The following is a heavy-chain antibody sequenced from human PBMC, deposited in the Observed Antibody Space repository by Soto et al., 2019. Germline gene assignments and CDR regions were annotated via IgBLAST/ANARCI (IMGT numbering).Heavy chain of an antibody. CDR2: INPNSGGT. CDR1: GYTFTGYY. D-gene: IGHD6-6*01. Sequence: ASVKVSCKASGYTFTGYYMHCVRQAPGQGLEWMGWINPNSGGTNYAQKFQGRVTMTRDTSISTAYMELSRLRSDDTAVYYCARDLRVVPYYYYGMDVWGQGTTVTVSS. CDR3: ARDLRVVPYYYYGMDV. V-gene: IGHV1-2*02. J-gene: IGHJ6*02.